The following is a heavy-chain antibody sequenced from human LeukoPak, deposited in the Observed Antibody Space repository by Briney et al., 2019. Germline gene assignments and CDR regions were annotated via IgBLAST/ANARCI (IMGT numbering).Heavy chain of an antibody. CDR2: INPNTGNP. V-gene: IGHV7-4-1*02. CDR3: ARGGIARVFDY. D-gene: IGHD6-13*01. J-gene: IGHJ4*02. Sequence: ASVKVSCKASGYTFTNYAMNWVRQAPGQGLEWMGWINPNTGNPAYAQGFTGRFVFSLDTSVTTTYLQISGLKAEDTAVYYCARGGIARVFDYWGQGTLVTVSS. CDR1: GYTFTNYA.